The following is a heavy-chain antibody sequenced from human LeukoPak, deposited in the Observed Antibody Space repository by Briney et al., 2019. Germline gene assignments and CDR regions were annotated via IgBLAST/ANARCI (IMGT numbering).Heavy chain of an antibody. CDR2: IIPIFGTA. D-gene: IGHD2-2*01. CDR3: AIPYCSSTSCYELGSSPFDY. J-gene: IGHJ4*02. V-gene: IGHV1-69*01. CDR1: GGTFSSYA. Sequence: SVKVSCKASGGTFSSYAISWVRQAPGQGLEWMGGIIPIFGTANYAQKFQGRVTITADESTSTAYMELSSLRSEDTAVYYCAIPYCSSTSCYELGSSPFDYWGQGTLVTVSS.